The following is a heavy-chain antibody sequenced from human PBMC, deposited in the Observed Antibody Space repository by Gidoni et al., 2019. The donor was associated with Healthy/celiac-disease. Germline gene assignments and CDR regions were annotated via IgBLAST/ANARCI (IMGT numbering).Heavy chain of an antibody. V-gene: IGHV3-48*02. D-gene: IGHD3-22*01. CDR1: GFTFSSYS. Sequence: EVQLVESGGGLVQPGGSMRLSCAASGFTFSSYSMNWVRQAPGKGLEWVSYMSSSSSTIYYADSVKGRFTISRDNAKNSLYLQMNSLRDEDTAVYYCARNYDSSAYYFDYWGQGTLVTVSS. CDR3: ARNYDSSAYYFDY. J-gene: IGHJ4*02. CDR2: MSSSSSTI.